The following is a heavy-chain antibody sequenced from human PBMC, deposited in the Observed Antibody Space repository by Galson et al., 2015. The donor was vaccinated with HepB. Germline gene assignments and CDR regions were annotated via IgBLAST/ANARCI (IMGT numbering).Heavy chain of an antibody. V-gene: IGHV3-48*04. J-gene: IGHJ6*02. D-gene: IGHD6-13*01. CDR3: ARAEKSSSWYLLLDYYGMDV. Sequence: SLRLSCAASGFTFSSYSMNWVRQAPGKGLEWVSYISSSSSTIYYADSVKGRFTISRDNAKNSLYLQMNSLRAEDTAVYYCARAEKSSSWYLLLDYYGMDVWGQGTTVTVSS. CDR1: GFTFSSYS. CDR2: ISSSSSTI.